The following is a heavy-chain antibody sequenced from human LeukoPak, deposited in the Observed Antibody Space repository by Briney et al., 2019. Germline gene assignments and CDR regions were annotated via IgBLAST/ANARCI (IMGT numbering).Heavy chain of an antibody. D-gene: IGHD2-2*01. V-gene: IGHV4-34*01. CDR2: INHSGST. J-gene: IGHJ4*02. CDR1: GGSFSGYY. Sequence: SETLSLTCAVYGGSFSGYYWSWIRQPPGKGLEWIGEINHSGSTNYNPSLKSRVTISVDTSKNQFSLKLSSVTAADTAVYYCARDEVQLLSDYWGQGTLVTVSS. CDR3: ARDEVQLLSDY.